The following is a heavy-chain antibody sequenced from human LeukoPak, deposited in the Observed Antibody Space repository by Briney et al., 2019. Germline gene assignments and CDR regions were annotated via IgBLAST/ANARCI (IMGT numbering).Heavy chain of an antibody. CDR1: GGSFSGYY. V-gene: IGHV4-34*01. CDR2: INHSGST. J-gene: IGHJ4*02. D-gene: IGHD2-8*01. CDR3: ARSRIMVYALDY. Sequence: PSETLSLTCAVYGGSFSGYYWSWIRQPPGKGLEWIGEINHSGSTNYNPSLKSRVTISVDTSKNQFSLKLSSVTAADTAVYYCARSRIMVYALDYWGQGTLVTVSS.